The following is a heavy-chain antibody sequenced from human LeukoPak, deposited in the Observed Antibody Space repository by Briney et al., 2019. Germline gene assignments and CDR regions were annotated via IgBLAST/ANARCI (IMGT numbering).Heavy chain of an antibody. J-gene: IGHJ2*01. Sequence: SETLSLTCTVSGGSISSSGYYWGWIRQPPGKGLEWIGSIYYSGSTYYNPSLKSRVTISVDTSKNQFSLKLSSVTAADTAVYYCARGNYDFWSGYFYWYFDLWGRGTLVTVSS. D-gene: IGHD3-3*01. V-gene: IGHV4-39*07. CDR1: GGSISSSGYY. CDR3: ARGNYDFWSGYFYWYFDL. CDR2: IYYSGST.